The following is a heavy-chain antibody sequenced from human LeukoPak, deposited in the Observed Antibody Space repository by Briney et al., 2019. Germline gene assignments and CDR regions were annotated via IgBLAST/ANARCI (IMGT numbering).Heavy chain of an antibody. J-gene: IGHJ4*02. V-gene: IGHV1-69*13. CDR2: IIPRFGAP. Sequence: SVKVSCKASGVTFNRNGVTWVRLAPGQGLEWIGAIIPRFGAPKYAQKFQGRFTITADDSTSTAYMDLSSLRSEDTAIYYCARVEMTTTTFNNHYFDDWGQGTLVTVSS. CDR1: GVTFNRNG. D-gene: IGHD5-24*01. CDR3: ARVEMTTTTFNNHYFDD.